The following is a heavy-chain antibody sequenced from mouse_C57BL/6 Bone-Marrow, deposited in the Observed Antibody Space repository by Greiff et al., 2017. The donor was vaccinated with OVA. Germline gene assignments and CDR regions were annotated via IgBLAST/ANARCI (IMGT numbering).Heavy chain of an antibody. V-gene: IGHV7-3*01. CDR1: GFTFTDYY. D-gene: IGHD1-1*01. J-gene: IGHJ2*01. CDR2: IRNKANGYTT. CDR3: ARVYYYGSRYFDY. Sequence: EVHLVESGGGLVQPGGSLSLSCAASGFTFTDYYMSWVRQPPGKALEWLGFIRNKANGYTTEYSASVKGRFTISRDNSKSILYLQMTALRAEDSATYYCARVYYYGSRYFDYWGQGTTLTVSS.